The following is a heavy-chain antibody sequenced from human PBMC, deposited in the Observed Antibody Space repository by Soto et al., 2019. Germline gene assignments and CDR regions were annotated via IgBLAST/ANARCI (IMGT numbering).Heavy chain of an antibody. CDR2: ISDSGANT. J-gene: IGHJ6*02. V-gene: IGHV3-23*01. CDR1: GFTFSTYP. D-gene: IGHD4-17*01. Sequence: GGSLRLSCAASGFTFSTYPMIWVRRAPGKGLECVGSISDSGANTYYADSVRGRFTISRDNSKNTLYLQMNSLRDDDTAVYYCAKILSMVTSYYYGMDVWGHGTTVTVSS. CDR3: AKILSMVTSYYYGMDV.